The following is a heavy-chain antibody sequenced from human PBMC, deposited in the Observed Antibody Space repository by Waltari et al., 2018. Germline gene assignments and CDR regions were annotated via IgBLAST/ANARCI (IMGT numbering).Heavy chain of an antibody. Sequence: QVQLQESGPGLVKPSQTLSLTCTVSGGSISSGSYYWRWIRPPAGKGLEWIGRIYTSGSTNYNPSLKSRVTISVDTSKNQFSLKLSSVTAADTAVYYCARDIVLMVYAVEGYFDLWGRGTLVTVSS. V-gene: IGHV4-61*02. CDR3: ARDIVLMVYAVEGYFDL. CDR2: IYTSGST. J-gene: IGHJ2*01. D-gene: IGHD2-8*01. CDR1: GGSISSGSYY.